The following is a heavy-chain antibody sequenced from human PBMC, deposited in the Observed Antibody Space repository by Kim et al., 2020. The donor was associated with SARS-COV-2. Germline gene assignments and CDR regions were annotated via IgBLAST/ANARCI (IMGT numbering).Heavy chain of an antibody. CDR3: AKDLKPARPYWYFDL. Sequence: GGSLRLSCAASGFTFDDYAMHWVRQAPGKGLEWVSGISWNSGSIGYADSVKGRFTISRDNAKNSLYLQMNSLRAEDTALYYCAKDLKPARPYWYFDLWGRGTLVTVSS. CDR2: ISWNSGSI. V-gene: IGHV3-9*01. J-gene: IGHJ2*01. CDR1: GFTFDDYA. D-gene: IGHD2-2*01.